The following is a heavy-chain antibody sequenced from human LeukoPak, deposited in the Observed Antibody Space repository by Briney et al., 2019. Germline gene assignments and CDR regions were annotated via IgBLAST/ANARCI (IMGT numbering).Heavy chain of an antibody. Sequence: GGXLRLSCVASGFTFSRYGMLWVRQAPGKGLEGVAFIWYYESNSKYAHSLKALFTISTDNSKNTLYLQMDSLRGDDTAVYYCAEWSGDATTVNFVYRGQGTLVTVSS. J-gene: IGHJ4*02. CDR2: IWYYESNS. CDR3: AEWSGDATTVNFVY. D-gene: IGHD4-11*01. CDR1: GFTFSRYG. V-gene: IGHV3-33*03.